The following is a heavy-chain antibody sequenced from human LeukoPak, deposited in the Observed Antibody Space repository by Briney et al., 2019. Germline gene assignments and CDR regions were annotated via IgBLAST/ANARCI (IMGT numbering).Heavy chain of an antibody. CDR2: IWYDERNK. V-gene: IGHV3-33*01. CDR3: ASVATSGYH. J-gene: IGHJ4*02. D-gene: IGHD3-22*01. Sequence: PGRSLRLSCAASGFTFSSYGMHWARQAPGKGLEWVAVIWYDERNKYYTDSVKGRFTISRDNYKNTLYLQMNSLRAEDTAVYYCASVATSGYHWGQGTLVTVSS. CDR1: GFTFSSYG.